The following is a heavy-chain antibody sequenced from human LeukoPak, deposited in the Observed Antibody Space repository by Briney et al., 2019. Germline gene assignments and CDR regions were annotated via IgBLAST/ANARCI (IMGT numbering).Heavy chain of an antibody. J-gene: IGHJ4*02. CDR2: ISSSGSTI. D-gene: IGHD1-14*01. CDR3: AREDHAVYND. Sequence: GGSLRLSCAASGFTFSSYEMNWVRQAPGKGLEWVSYISSSGSTIYYADSVKGRFTISRDSAKNSLYLQMNSLRAEDTGVYYCAREDHAVYNDWGQGTLLTVSS. CDR1: GFTFSSYE. V-gene: IGHV3-48*03.